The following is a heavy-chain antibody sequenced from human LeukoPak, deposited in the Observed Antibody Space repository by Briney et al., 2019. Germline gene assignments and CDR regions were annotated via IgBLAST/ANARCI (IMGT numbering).Heavy chain of an antibody. Sequence: PSETLSLTCTVSGGSISSYYWSWIRQPPGKGLEWIGYIYYSGTTYYNPSLKSRVTISVDTSKNQFSLKLSSVTAADTAVYYCASAKKWRFDYWGQGTLVTVSS. J-gene: IGHJ4*02. CDR3: ASAKKWRFDY. CDR2: IYYSGTT. V-gene: IGHV4-59*12. D-gene: IGHD2-8*01. CDR1: GGSISSYY.